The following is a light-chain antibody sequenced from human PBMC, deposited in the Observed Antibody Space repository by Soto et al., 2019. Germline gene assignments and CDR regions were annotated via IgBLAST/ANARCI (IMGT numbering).Light chain of an antibody. CDR3: QHFGGTTFT. V-gene: IGKV3-20*01. J-gene: IGKJ5*01. CDR1: QSVSSGY. Sequence: EIVLTQSPATLSLSPGDRATLSCGASQSVSSGYLAWYQQRPGQTPSLLIYGASTRATGIPDRFSGSGSGTHFTLTISRLEPGDFAVYYCQHFGGTTFTFGQGTRLEIK. CDR2: GAS.